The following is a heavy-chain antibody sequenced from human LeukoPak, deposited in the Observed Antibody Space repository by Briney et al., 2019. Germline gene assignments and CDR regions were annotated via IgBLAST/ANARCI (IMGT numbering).Heavy chain of an antibody. CDR1: GFTFDDYA. D-gene: IGHD3-22*01. Sequence: PGRSLRLSCAASGFTFDDYAMHWVRQAPGKGLEWVSGISWNSGSVVYADSVKGRFTISRDNAKNSLYLQMNSLRAEDTASYYCAKGKDSSGYYYPDYWGQGTLVTVSS. CDR2: ISWNSGSV. CDR3: AKGKDSSGYYYPDY. J-gene: IGHJ4*02. V-gene: IGHV3-9*01.